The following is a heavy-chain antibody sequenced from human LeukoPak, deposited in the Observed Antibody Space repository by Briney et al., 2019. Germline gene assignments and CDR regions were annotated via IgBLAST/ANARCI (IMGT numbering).Heavy chain of an antibody. V-gene: IGHV4-61*08. Sequence: SETLSLTCTVSGGSISSGGYYWSWIRQSPGKGLEWIGHISTTGSTYYIASLRSRVLISRDESKNQLSLRLTSVIAADTAIYYCARRGWSGPSTWFDPWGQGTLATVSS. J-gene: IGHJ5*02. CDR1: GGSISSGGYY. D-gene: IGHD6-25*01. CDR3: ARRGWSGPSTWFDP. CDR2: ISTTGST.